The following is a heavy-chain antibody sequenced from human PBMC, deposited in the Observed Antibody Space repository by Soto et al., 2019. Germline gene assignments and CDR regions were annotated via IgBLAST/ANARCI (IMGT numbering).Heavy chain of an antibody. J-gene: IGHJ4*01. CDR2: IYYSGST. CDR3: ARDNRLGPTTYFDS. CDR1: GGSISSGGYY. D-gene: IGHD3-16*01. Sequence: SETLSLTCTVSGGSISSGGYYWSWIRQHPGKGLEWIGYIYYSGSTYYNPSLKSRVTISVDTSKNQFSLKLSSVTAADTAVYYCARDNRLGPTTYFDSWGHGTLVPLSS. V-gene: IGHV4-31*03.